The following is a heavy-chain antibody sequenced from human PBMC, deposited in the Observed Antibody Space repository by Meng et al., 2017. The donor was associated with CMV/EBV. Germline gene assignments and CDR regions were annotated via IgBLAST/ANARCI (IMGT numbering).Heavy chain of an antibody. CDR1: GFTFSSYW. CDR3: AAGFNRADY. D-gene: IGHD1-14*01. CDR2: ISTDGNSA. Sequence: GGSLRLSCAASGFTFSSYWMHWVRQAPGKGLLWVSRISTDGNSATYADSVKGRFTISRDNAKNTLYLQMSNLRAKDTAVYYCAAGFNRADYWGQGTLVTVSS. J-gene: IGHJ4*02. V-gene: IGHV3-74*01.